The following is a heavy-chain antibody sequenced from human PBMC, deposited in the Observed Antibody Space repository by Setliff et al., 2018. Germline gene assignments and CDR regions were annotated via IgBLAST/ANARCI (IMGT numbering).Heavy chain of an antibody. J-gene: IGHJ6*03. CDR1: GYTFTDYG. V-gene: IGHV1-18*01. CDR2: ISGYTGNT. D-gene: IGHD2-15*01. Sequence: GASVKVSCKASGYTFTDYGITWVRQAPGQGLEWMGWISGYTGNTNYAHKLQGRVTLTTDTSTGTAYMELRSLRSDDTAMYYCARGCAAGACYSDYYYYMDVWGKGTTVTVSS. CDR3: ARGCAAGACYSDYYYYMDV.